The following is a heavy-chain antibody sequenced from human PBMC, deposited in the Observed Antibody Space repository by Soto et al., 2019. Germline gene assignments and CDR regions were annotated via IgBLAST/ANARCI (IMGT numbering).Heavy chain of an antibody. Sequence: QVQLQESGPGLVKPSQTLSLTCTVSGGSISSGGYYWSWIRQHPGKGLEWIGYIYYSGSTYYNPSLKSRVTISVDTSKIQFSLKLSSVTAADTAVYYCARGKDVVVVAATPEEFDAFDIWGQGTMVTVSS. J-gene: IGHJ3*02. D-gene: IGHD2-15*01. CDR2: IYYSGST. V-gene: IGHV4-31*03. CDR3: ARGKDVVVVAATPEEFDAFDI. CDR1: GGSISSGGYY.